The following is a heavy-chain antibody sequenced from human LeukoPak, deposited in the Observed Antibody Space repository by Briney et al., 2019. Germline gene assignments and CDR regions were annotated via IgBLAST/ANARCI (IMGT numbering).Heavy chain of an antibody. D-gene: IGHD6-19*01. V-gene: IGHV4-30-4*07. CDR1: GGSISSGGYS. CDR3: ARVRVIEQWLVASYYFDY. Sequence: PSETLSLTCTVSGGSISSGGYSWSWIRQPPGKGLEWIGYIYYSGSTYYNPSLKSRVTISVDTSKNQFSLKLSSVTAADTAVYYCARVRVIEQWLVASYYFDYWGQGTLVTVSS. J-gene: IGHJ4*02. CDR2: IYYSGST.